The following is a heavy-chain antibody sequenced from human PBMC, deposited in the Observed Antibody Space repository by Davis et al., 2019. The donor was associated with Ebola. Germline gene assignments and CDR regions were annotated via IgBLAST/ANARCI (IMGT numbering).Heavy chain of an antibody. CDR1: GYTFTSYY. D-gene: IGHD6-13*01. J-gene: IGHJ6*02. V-gene: IGHV1-46*03. CDR2: INPSGGST. Sequence: ASVKVSCKASGYTFTSYYMHWVRQAPGQGLEWMGIINPSGGSTSYAQKFQGRVTMTRDTSTSTVYMELSSLRSEDTAVYYCARVNTIAAQYYYYGMDVWGQGTTVTVSS. CDR3: ARVNTIAAQYYYYGMDV.